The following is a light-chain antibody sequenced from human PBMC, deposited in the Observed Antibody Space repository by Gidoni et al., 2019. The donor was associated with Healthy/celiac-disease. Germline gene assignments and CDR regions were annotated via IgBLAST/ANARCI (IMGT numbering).Light chain of an antibody. J-gene: IGKJ4*01. CDR1: QSVRSY. Sequence: VLTQSPATLSLSPGERATLYCRASQSVRSYLAWDQQKPGQAPRLLIYDASNMATGITARFSGSGSGTDFTLTISSLEPEDFAVYYCQQRSNWPITFXGXTKVEIK. V-gene: IGKV3-11*01. CDR3: QQRSNWPIT. CDR2: DAS.